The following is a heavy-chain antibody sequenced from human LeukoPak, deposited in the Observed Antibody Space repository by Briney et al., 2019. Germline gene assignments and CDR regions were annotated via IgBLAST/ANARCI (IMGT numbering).Heavy chain of an antibody. CDR2: IYYSGST. J-gene: IGHJ4*02. CDR3: ARSMSDYSNAPLDY. Sequence: SETLSLTCTVSGGSISSHYWSWIRQPPGKGLEWIGYIYYSGSTNYNPSLKSRVTISVDTSKNQFSLKLSSVTAADTAVYYCARSMSDYSNAPLDYWGPGTLVTVSS. D-gene: IGHD4-11*01. CDR1: GGSISSHY. V-gene: IGHV4-59*11.